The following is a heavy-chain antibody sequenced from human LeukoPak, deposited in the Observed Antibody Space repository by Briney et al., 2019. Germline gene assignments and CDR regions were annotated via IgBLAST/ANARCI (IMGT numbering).Heavy chain of an antibody. D-gene: IGHD1/OR15-1a*01. CDR1: GFTFDDYA. V-gene: IGHV3-43*02. CDR3: AKVTRGSYYYMDV. CDR2: ISGDGGST. Sequence: GGSLRLSCAASGFTFDDYAMHWVRQAPGKGREWVSLISGDGGSTFYADSLKGRFTISRDNSKNSLYLQMNSLRTEDTALYYCAKVTRGSYYYMDVWGKGTTVTVSS. J-gene: IGHJ6*03.